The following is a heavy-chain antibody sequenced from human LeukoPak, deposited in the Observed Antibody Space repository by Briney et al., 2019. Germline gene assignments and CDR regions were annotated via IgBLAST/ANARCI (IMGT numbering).Heavy chain of an antibody. CDR3: AREIFGGYNPGAY. Sequence: LRLSCAASGFTFSSYGMHWVRQPPGKGLEWIGEIHRSGSPNYNPSLQSRVTISIDRSRNQIALELSSVTAADTAVYYCAREIFGGYNPGAYWGRGILVTVSS. J-gene: IGHJ4*02. D-gene: IGHD3-3*01. V-gene: IGHV4/OR15-8*01. CDR2: IHRSGSP. CDR1: GFTFSSYG.